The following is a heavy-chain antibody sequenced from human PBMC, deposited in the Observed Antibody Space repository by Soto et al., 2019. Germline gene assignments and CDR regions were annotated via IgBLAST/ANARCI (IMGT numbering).Heavy chain of an antibody. Sequence: ASVKVSCKASGYTFTNYYMHWVRQAPGQRLEWMGWINVGNGNTKYSQNFQGRVTINQDTSASTAYMELSSLTSEDTAVYYCAREKWGSGSRWLDPWGQGTLVTVSS. V-gene: IGHV1-3*01. CDR3: AREKWGSGSRWLDP. D-gene: IGHD6-19*01. CDR1: GYTFTNYY. CDR2: INVGNGNT. J-gene: IGHJ5*02.